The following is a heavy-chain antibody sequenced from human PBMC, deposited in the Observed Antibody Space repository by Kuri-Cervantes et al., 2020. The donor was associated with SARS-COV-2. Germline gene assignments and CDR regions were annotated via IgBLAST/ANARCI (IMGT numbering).Heavy chain of an antibody. CDR1: GFTFSSYA. Sequence: GESLKISCAASGFTFSSYAMHWVRQAPGKGLEWVAVISYDGSNKYYADSVKGRFTISRDDAKNSLYLQMNSPRAEDTAVYYCASLDHGLGSYYHTFPHDYWGLGTQVTVSS. J-gene: IGHJ4*02. D-gene: IGHD3-10*01. CDR2: ISYDGSNK. V-gene: IGHV3-30-3*01. CDR3: ASLDHGLGSYYHTFPHDY.